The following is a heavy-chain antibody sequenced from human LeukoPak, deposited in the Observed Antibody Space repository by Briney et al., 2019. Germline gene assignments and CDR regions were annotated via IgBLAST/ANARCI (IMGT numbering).Heavy chain of an antibody. D-gene: IGHD6-19*01. CDR3: ARHLSQPVGSGWYFMDY. Sequence: PSETLSLTCTVSGGSISSYYWSWIRQPPGKGLEWIGYIYYSGSTYYNPSLKSRVTISVDTSKNQFSLKLSSVTAADTAVYYCARHLSQPVGSGWYFMDYWGQGTLVTVSS. CDR1: GGSISSYY. J-gene: IGHJ4*02. V-gene: IGHV4-59*08. CDR2: IYYSGST.